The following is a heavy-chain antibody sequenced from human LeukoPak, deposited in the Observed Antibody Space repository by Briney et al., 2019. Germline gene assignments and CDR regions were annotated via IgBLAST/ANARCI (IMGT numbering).Heavy chain of an antibody. V-gene: IGHV1-2*02. CDR1: GYTFTGYY. Sequence: GASVKVSCKASGYTFTGYYMHWARQAPGQGLEWMGWINPNSGGTNYAQKFQGRVTMTRDTSISTAYMELSRLRSDDTAVYYCARADHDFWSGYYRETNWFDPWGQGTLVTVSS. CDR2: INPNSGGT. CDR3: ARADHDFWSGYYRETNWFDP. D-gene: IGHD3-3*01. J-gene: IGHJ5*02.